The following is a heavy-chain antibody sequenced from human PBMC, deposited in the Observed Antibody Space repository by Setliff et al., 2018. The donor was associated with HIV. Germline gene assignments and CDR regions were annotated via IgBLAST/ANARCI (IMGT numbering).Heavy chain of an antibody. Sequence: GGSLRLSCAASGFTFSSYSMNWVRQAPGKGLEWVSYISSTSRTIYYADSVKGRFTISRDNAKNSLYLQMNSLRAEDTAIYYCARDYNYIFDSWGQGVLVTVSS. CDR3: ARDYNYIFDS. CDR1: GFTFSSYS. D-gene: IGHD3-22*01. V-gene: IGHV3-48*04. CDR2: ISSTSRTI. J-gene: IGHJ4*02.